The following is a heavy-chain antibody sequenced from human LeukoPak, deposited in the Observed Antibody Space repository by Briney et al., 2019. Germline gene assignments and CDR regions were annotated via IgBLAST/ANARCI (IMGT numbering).Heavy chain of an antibody. D-gene: IGHD4-17*01. V-gene: IGHV3-23*01. CDR2: ISGSGGKT. CDR1: GLAFSGFA. CDR3: ARGRGGDYVPSRFDY. Sequence: GGSLRLSCSASGLAFSGFAMGWVRQAPGKGLEWVSSISGSGGKTYYADSVEGRFTISRDNSKNTLYLQMNSLRAEDTALYYCARGRGGDYVPSRFDYWGQGTLVTVSS. J-gene: IGHJ4*02.